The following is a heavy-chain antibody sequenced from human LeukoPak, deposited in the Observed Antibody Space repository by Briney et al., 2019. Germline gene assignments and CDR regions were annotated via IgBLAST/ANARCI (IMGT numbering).Heavy chain of an antibody. CDR2: IASDGSST. D-gene: IGHD4-23*01. V-gene: IGHV3-74*01. Sequence: GGSLRLSCAASGFTFSSYAMTWVRQAPGKGLVWVSRIASDGSSTTYADSVKGRFSISRDNAKNTLYLQMNSLRVEDTAVYYCARGRPHGNDYWGQGTLVTVSS. CDR1: GFTFSSYA. CDR3: ARGRPHGNDY. J-gene: IGHJ4*02.